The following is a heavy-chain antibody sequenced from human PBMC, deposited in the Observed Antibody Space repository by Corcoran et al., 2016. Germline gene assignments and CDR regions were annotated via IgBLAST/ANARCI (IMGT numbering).Heavy chain of an antibody. J-gene: IGHJ5*02. Sequence: QVQLQESGPGLVQPSETLSLTCTVSGGSISSDYWSWLRQPPGKGREWIGYIHYTGSINYNPSLESRVPVSVDTSKSPVSLKLSSVTAADTAVSYCARVTTNVSTWRFDPWGQGTLVTVSS. D-gene: IGHD1-1*01. CDR2: IHYTGSI. CDR1: GGSISSDY. CDR3: ARVTTNVSTWRFDP. V-gene: IGHV4-59*01.